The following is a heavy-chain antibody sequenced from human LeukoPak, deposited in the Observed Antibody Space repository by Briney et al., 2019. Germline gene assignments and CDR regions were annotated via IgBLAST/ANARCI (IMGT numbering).Heavy chain of an antibody. CDR1: GFTFSSYA. J-gene: IGHJ5*02. Sequence: PGGSLRLSCAASGFTFSSYAMSWVRQAPGKGLDWVSAISGSCGSTYYADSVKGRFTISRDNSKNTLYLQMNSLRAEDTAVYYCAKDEGATGWFGSPGNWFDPWGQGTLVTASS. V-gene: IGHV3-23*01. D-gene: IGHD3-10*01. CDR3: AKDEGATGWFGSPGNWFDP. CDR2: ISGSCGST.